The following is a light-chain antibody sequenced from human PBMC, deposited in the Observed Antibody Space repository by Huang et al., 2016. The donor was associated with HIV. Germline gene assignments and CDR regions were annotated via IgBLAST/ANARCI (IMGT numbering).Light chain of an antibody. CDR3: MQALQTPF. V-gene: IGKV2-28*01. Sequence: DIVMTQSPLSLPVTPGEPASISCRSSQGLLHSNGYNYWDWYQQKPGQPPLLLSYLGTTRASGDPDRFSGSGSGTNFTLKISRVEAVDVWVYYCMQALQTPFFGGGTKVDIK. J-gene: IGKJ4*01. CDR1: QGLLHSNGYNY. CDR2: LGT.